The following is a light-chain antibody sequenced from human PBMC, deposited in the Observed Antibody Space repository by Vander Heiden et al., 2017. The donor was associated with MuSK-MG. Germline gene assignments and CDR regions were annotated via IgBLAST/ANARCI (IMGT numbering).Light chain of an antibody. Sequence: QSVLTQPRSASGTAGQTVTISCSGVGTDSINWYQQLPGAAPNLLIYDTNQRPSGVPGRFSGSTSGASASLAISGLQSEDEGDYYCATWDDTLNGPWAVFGGGTKLTVL. CDR2: DTN. CDR3: ATWDDTLNGPWAV. CDR1: VGTDS. V-gene: IGLV1-44*01. J-gene: IGLJ3*02.